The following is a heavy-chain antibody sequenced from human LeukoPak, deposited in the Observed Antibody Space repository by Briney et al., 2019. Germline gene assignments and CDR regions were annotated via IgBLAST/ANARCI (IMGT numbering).Heavy chain of an antibody. CDR3: ARHNDLYDAFNI. CDR1: GDSISSSSCY. J-gene: IGHJ3*02. D-gene: IGHD1-1*01. V-gene: IGHV4-39*01. CDR2: IYYSGST. Sequence: SETLSLTCTVSGDSISSSSCYWGWIRQPPGKGLEWIGYIYYSGSTYYNPSLKSRVTISVDTSKNQFSLKLSSVTAADTAVYYCARHNDLYDAFNIWGQGTMVTVSS.